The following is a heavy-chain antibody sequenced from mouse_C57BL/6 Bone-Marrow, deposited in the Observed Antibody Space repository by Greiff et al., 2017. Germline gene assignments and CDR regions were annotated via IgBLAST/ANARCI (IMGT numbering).Heavy chain of an antibody. CDR1: GYTFTSYW. Sequence: QVQLQQPGAELVKPGASVKMSCKASGYTFTSYWMTWVKQRPGPGLEWIGMIHPSGGGTNYNHQFKGKATLTVDKTSSTAHRQLSSLTSEDYAVYDCEIRPLFDYWGQGTLVTVSA. V-gene: IGHV1-74*01. CDR2: IHPSGGGT. J-gene: IGHJ3*01. CDR3: EIRPLFDY.